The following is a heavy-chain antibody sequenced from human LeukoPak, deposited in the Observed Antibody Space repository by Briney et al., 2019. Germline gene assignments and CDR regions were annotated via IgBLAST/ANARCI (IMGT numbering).Heavy chain of an antibody. CDR3: ARDPSGYFNY. CDR1: GGSVSSGNYY. CDR2: RHYSGST. J-gene: IGHJ4*02. D-gene: IGHD3-22*01. V-gene: IGHV4-61*01. Sequence: SETLSLTCTVSGGSVSSGNYYWSWIRQPPGKGLEWIGYRHYSGSTNYNPSLKSRVTISVDTSKNQFSLKLSSVAAADTAVYYCARDPSGYFNYWGQGTLATVSS.